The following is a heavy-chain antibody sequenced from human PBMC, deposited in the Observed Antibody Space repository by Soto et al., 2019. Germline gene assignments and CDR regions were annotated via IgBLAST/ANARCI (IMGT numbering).Heavy chain of an antibody. V-gene: IGHV4-59*01. CDR1: GGSFSPNY. D-gene: IGHD4-17*01. J-gene: IGHJ4*02. CDR2: IYYSGST. CDR3: ARGNDYGDYYFDD. Sequence: SETLSLTCTVSGGSFSPNYWAWIRQPPGKGLEWIGYIYYSGSTNYNPSLKSRVTISVDTSKNQFSLKLSSVTAADTAVYYCARGNDYGDYYFDDRGQRSPVTVSS.